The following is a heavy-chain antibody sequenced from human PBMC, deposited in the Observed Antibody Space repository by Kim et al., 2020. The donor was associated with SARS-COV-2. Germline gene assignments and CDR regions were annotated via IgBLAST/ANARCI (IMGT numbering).Heavy chain of an antibody. J-gene: IGHJ4*02. Sequence: DSVKHRLTISRNNSKNTLYLQMNSQRGEDTAVYYCARVNSSGYYYPYYFDYWGQGSRVTVSS. CDR3: ARVNSSGYYYPYYFDY. V-gene: IGHV3-53*01. D-gene: IGHD3-22*01.